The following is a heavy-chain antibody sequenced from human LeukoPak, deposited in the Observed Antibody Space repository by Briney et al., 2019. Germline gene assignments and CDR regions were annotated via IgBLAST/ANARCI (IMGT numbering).Heavy chain of an antibody. CDR3: ARVDGDGGHDYYYYMDV. Sequence: SETLSLTCTVSGGSISSGSYYWSWIRQPAGKGLEWIGRMSTSGSTNYNPSLKSRVTISVDTSKNQFSLKLSSVTAADTAVYYCARVDGDGGHDYYYYMDVWGKGTTVTISS. D-gene: IGHD4-23*01. CDR2: MSTSGST. V-gene: IGHV4-61*02. CDR1: GGSISSGSYY. J-gene: IGHJ6*03.